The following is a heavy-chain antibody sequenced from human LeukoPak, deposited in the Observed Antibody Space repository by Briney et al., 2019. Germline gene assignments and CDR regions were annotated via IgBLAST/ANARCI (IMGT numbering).Heavy chain of an antibody. J-gene: IGHJ4*02. D-gene: IGHD2-2*01. CDR3: ARALGRIVVVPAAMRGMVVDY. Sequence: ASVKVSCKASGYTFTGYYMHWVRQAPGQGLEWMGWINPNSGGTNYAQKFQGRVTMTRDTSISTAYMELSRLRSDDTAVYYCARALGRIVVVPAAMRGMVVDYWGQGTLVTVSS. V-gene: IGHV1-2*02. CDR2: INPNSGGT. CDR1: GYTFTGYY.